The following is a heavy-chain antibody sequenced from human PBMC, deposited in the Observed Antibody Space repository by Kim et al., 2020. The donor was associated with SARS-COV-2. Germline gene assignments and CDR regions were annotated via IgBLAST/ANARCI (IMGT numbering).Heavy chain of an antibody. J-gene: IGHJ4*02. CDR3: TTDIRIAA. CDR2: GGTT. D-gene: IGHD6-6*01. V-gene: IGHV3-15*01. Sequence: GGTTDYAAPVKGRFTISRDDSKNTLYLQMNSLKTEDTAVYYCTTDIRIAARGQGTLVTVSS.